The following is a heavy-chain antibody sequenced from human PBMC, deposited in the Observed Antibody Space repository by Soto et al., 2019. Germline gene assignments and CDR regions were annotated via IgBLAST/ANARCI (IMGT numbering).Heavy chain of an antibody. Sequence: GASVKVSCKASGYTSADFGISWVRQAPGQGLEWMGWVSGNNGASNPAPKVQGRITMTLDTSTGVSYMALRSLRSDDTAIYYCVRDQKYFRVNGKWFVSWGQGTLVTVSS. V-gene: IGHV1-18*04. CDR2: VSGNNGAS. CDR3: VRDQKYFRVNGKWFVS. J-gene: IGHJ5*01. D-gene: IGHD2-2*01. CDR1: GYTSADFG.